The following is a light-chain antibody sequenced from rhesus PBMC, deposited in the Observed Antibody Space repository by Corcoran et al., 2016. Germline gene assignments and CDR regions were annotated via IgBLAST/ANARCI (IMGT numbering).Light chain of an antibody. CDR3: QQYNNGLT. CDR2: GAS. Sequence: EIVMTQSPATLSLSPGERATLSCRASQSVSSYVAWYQQKPEQAPRLLIYGASSRATGIPDKFSGSGSGTDFTLIISSLETEDVGVYYCQQYNNGLTFGGGTKVELK. J-gene: IGKJ4*01. V-gene: IGKV3-42*02. CDR1: QSVSSY.